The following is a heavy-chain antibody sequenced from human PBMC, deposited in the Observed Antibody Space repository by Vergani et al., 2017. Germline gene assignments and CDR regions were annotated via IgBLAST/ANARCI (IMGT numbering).Heavy chain of an antibody. CDR3: ARADYDFWSGYLSYFDY. Sequence: QVQLQEWGPGLVKPSQTLSLTCTVSGGSISSGAYYWSWIRQLPGKGLEWIGYIYYSGSTYSNPSLESRVTISLDTSKNQFSLKLTSVTAADTAVYYCARADYDFWSGYLSYFDYWGQGTLVTVSS. V-gene: IGHV4-31*03. J-gene: IGHJ4*02. CDR2: IYYSGST. CDR1: GGSISSGAYY. D-gene: IGHD3-3*01.